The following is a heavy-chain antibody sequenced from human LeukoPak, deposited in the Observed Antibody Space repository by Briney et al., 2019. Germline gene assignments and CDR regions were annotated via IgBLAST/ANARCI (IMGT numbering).Heavy chain of an antibody. D-gene: IGHD3-10*01. CDR3: VRKYYYGSGPKGAFDI. CDR2: IYPGDSDT. CDR1: GYSFTNYW. Sequence: KPGESLKISCKGSGYSFTNYWIGWVRQMPGKGLKWMGIIYPGDSDTRYSPSFQGQVTISAAKSISTAYLQWSSLKASDTAMYYCVRKYYYGSGPKGAFDIWGQGTMVTVSS. J-gene: IGHJ3*02. V-gene: IGHV5-51*03.